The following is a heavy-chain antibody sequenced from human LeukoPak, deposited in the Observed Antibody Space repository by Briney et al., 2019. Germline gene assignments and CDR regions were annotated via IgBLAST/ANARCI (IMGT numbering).Heavy chain of an antibody. J-gene: IGHJ4*02. CDR1: GGTFSSYA. D-gene: IGHD4-17*01. CDR2: ISAYNGNT. V-gene: IGHV1-18*01. Sequence: ASVKVSCKASGGTFSSYAISWVRQAPGQGLEWMGWISAYNGNTNYAQKLQGRVTMTTDTSTSTAYMELRSLRSDDTAVYYCARDSDYGDYLFDYWGQGTLVTVSS. CDR3: ARDSDYGDYLFDY.